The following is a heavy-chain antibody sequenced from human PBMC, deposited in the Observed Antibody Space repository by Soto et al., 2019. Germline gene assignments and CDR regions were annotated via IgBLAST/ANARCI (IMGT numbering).Heavy chain of an antibody. CDR2: IIDSGGST. Sequence: GGSLRLSCAAAGFSVSTSHISWVRQAPGKGLEWVSDIIDSGGSTYYADSVKGRFTISRDNSKSTLYLQMNSLRAEDTALYYCAKGRSYYYYYGVDVWGQGTTVTVSS. CDR3: AKGRSYYYYYGVDV. CDR1: GFSVSTSH. V-gene: IGHV3-23*01. J-gene: IGHJ6*02.